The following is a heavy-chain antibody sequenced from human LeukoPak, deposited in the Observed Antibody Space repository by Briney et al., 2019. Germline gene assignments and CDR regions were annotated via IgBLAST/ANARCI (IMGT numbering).Heavy chain of an antibody. Sequence: SETLSLTCIVSGGSISSSSYYWGWIRQPPRKGLEWIGSIYYSGSTYYNPSLKSRVTISVDTSKNQFSLKLSSVTAADTAVYYCAKDIRWQQLSYFDYWGQGTLVTVSS. CDR1: GGSISSSSYY. J-gene: IGHJ4*02. CDR2: IYYSGST. D-gene: IGHD6-13*01. CDR3: AKDIRWQQLSYFDY. V-gene: IGHV4-39*07.